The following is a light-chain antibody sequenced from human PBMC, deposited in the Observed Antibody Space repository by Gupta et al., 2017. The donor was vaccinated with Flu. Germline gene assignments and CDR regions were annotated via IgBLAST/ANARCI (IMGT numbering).Light chain of an antibody. Sequence: VTISCTRTSGSIVRNYVQWYQQRPGRSPTTVIYEDDRRPPGVPDRFSASIDSSSNSASLTISGLQTEDEADYYCQSYDAANQWVFGGGTKLTVL. CDR2: EDD. CDR1: SGSIVRNY. J-gene: IGLJ3*02. V-gene: IGLV6-57*01. CDR3: QSYDAANQWV.